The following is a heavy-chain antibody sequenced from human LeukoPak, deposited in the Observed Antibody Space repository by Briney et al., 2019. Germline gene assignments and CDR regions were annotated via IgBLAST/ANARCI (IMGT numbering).Heavy chain of an antibody. J-gene: IGHJ5*02. CDR1: GGSISSYY. Sequence: SETLSLTCTVSGGSISSYYWSWIRQPPGKGLEWIGAINHSGSTNYNPSLKSRVTISVDTSKNHFSLKLSSVTAADKAVYFCATPPSAYYDFGSGSWGEGTLVTVS. D-gene: IGHD3-3*01. CDR3: ATPPSAYYDFGSGS. CDR2: INHSGST. V-gene: IGHV4-34*01.